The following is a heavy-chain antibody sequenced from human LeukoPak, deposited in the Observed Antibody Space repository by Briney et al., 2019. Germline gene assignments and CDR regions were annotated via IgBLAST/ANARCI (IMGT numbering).Heavy chain of an antibody. Sequence: GGSLRLSSATPGFTFSRYAMSCVPPRPGKGLECVSGIGASGGSTYYADSVKGRFTISRDNSKNTLYLQMNSLRTEDTAVYYCAKAEGYDILTGLDYWGQGTLVTVSS. CDR2: IGASGGST. CDR1: GFTFSRYA. J-gene: IGHJ4*02. V-gene: IGHV3-23*01. CDR3: AKAEGYDILTGLDY. D-gene: IGHD3-9*01.